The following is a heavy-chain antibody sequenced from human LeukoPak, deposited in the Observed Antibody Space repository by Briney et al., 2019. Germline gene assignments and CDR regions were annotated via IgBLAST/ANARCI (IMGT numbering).Heavy chain of an antibody. CDR2: IYYSGST. D-gene: IGHD2-2*01. J-gene: IGHJ3*02. V-gene: IGHV4-59*08. CDR3: ARALSSYCSSGSCYSLNAFDI. Sequence: SEALSLTCTVSGGSISSYYWSWIRQPPGKGLEWIGYIYYSGSTNYNPSLKSRVTISVDTSKNQFSLKLSSVTAADTAVYYCARALSSYCSSGSCYSLNAFDIWGQGTMVTVSS. CDR1: GGSISSYY.